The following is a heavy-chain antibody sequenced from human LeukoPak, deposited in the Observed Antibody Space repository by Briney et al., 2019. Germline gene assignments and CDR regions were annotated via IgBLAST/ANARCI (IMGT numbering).Heavy chain of an antibody. CDR1: GFAFSSYG. D-gene: IGHD2-2*01. Sequence: GGSLRLSCAASGFAFSSYGMSWVRQAPGKGLECVSTISGSGGSTYYADSVKGRFTISRDNSKNTVYLQMNSLRAEDTAVYYCAKDPYGTRYFDYWGQGTLVTVSS. V-gene: IGHV3-23*01. CDR2: ISGSGGST. CDR3: AKDPYGTRYFDY. J-gene: IGHJ4*02.